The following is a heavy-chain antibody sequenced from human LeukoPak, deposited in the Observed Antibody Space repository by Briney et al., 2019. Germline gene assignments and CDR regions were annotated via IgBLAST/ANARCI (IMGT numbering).Heavy chain of an antibody. CDR1: GGTFSSYA. J-gene: IGHJ3*02. CDR2: IIPIFGTA. V-gene: IGHV1-69*01. D-gene: IGHD4-23*01. CDR3: ALRAATVVTSLNDAFDI. Sequence: GPSVKVSRKASGGTFSSYAISWVRQAPGQGLEWMGGIIPIFGTANYAQKFQGRVTITADESTSTAYMELSSLRSEDTAVYYCALRAATVVTSLNDAFDIWGQGTMVTVSS.